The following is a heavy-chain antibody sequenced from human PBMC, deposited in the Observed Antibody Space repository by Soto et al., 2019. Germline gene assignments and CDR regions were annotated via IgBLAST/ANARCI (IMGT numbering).Heavy chain of an antibody. D-gene: IGHD1-7*01. CDR2: IGSDSTYI. J-gene: IGHJ4*02. CDR1: GFTFSAYS. CDR3: TRKLSGTNPLVY. Sequence: EVQLVESGGGLITPGGSLRLSCAASGFTFSAYSLNWVRQAPGKGLEWVSSIGSDSTYIYYADSVKGRFTSSRDNAKDSLYLQMNSLRAEDTAVYYCTRKLSGTNPLVYWGQGTLVTVSS. V-gene: IGHV3-21*01.